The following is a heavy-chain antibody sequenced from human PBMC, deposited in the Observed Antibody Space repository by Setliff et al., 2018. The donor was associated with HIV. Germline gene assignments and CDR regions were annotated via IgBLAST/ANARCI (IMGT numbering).Heavy chain of an antibody. CDR1: PYSISSGYY. D-gene: IGHD1-26*01. CDR3: ARDPWLLGASAGGDNWLDP. Sequence: SETLPLTCSVSPYSISSGYYWGWLRRPPGKGLEWIGCLYYGGNTYYNPSLKSRVAMSIDTSKNEVSLRLKSVTAADTAIYYCARDPWLLGASAGGDNWLDPWGQGTLVTVSS. CDR2: LYYGGNT. J-gene: IGHJ5*02. V-gene: IGHV4-38-2*02.